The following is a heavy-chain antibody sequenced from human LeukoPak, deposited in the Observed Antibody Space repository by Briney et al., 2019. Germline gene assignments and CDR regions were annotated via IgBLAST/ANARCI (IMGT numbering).Heavy chain of an antibody. Sequence: SVKLSCKASAGTFSSYAISWVRQAPGPGLELMGGFIPIFGTANSEQKFQGRVTITANESTSTAYLELSRMRSEDTVVYYWARDWSYSFDPWGQGTLVTVSS. CDR2: FIPIFGTA. CDR1: AGTFSSYA. V-gene: IGHV1-69*13. D-gene: IGHD1-26*01. CDR3: ARDWSYSFDP. J-gene: IGHJ5*02.